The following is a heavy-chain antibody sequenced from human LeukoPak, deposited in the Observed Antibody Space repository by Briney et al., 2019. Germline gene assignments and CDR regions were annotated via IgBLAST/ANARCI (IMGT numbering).Heavy chain of an antibody. V-gene: IGHV1-18*04. CDR2: ISAYNGNT. D-gene: IGHD1-26*01. Sequence: ASVKVSCKTSGYSFTAFYIHWVRQAPGQGLEWMGWISAYNGNTNYAQKFQGRVTMATDTSTSTAYMELRSLRSDDTAVYYCARDMVGASAAYYYYYGMDVWGQGTTVTVSS. CDR3: ARDMVGASAAYYYYYGMDV. J-gene: IGHJ6*02. CDR1: GYSFTAFY.